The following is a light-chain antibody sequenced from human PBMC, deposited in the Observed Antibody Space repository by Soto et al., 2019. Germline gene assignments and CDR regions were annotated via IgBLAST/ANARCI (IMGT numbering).Light chain of an antibody. J-gene: IGKJ1*01. CDR3: QQYNNWPLT. Sequence: EIVMTQSPATLSVSPGERATLSCRASQSVSSKLAWYQQKPGQPPRLLIYAASTRATGIPVRFSGSGSGTEFTLTISSLQSEDFAVYYCQQYNNWPLTFGQGTKVEIK. CDR2: AAS. V-gene: IGKV3-15*01. CDR1: QSVSSK.